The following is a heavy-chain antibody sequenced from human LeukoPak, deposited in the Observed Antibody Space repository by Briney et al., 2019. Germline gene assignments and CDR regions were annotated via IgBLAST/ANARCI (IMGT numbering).Heavy chain of an antibody. CDR1: GFTFSSYE. CDR2: ISSSGSTI. D-gene: IGHD2-2*01. J-gene: IGHJ6*04. Sequence: GGSLRLSCAASGFTFSSYEMNWVRQAPGKGLEWVSYISSSGSTIYYADSVKGRFTISRDNAKNSLYLQMNSLRAEDTAVYYCARGPPIVVVPASVDVWGEGTTVTVSS. V-gene: IGHV3-48*03. CDR3: ARGPPIVVVPASVDV.